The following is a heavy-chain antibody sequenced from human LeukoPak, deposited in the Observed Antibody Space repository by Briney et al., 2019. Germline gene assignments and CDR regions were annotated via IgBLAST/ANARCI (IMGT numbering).Heavy chain of an antibody. CDR3: ARGCGGDCSSAFDI. V-gene: IGHV1-69*05. CDR2: IIPIFGTA. Sequence: SSVKVSCKASGGTFSSYAISWVRQAPGQGLEWMGRIIPIFGTANYAQKFQGRVTITRDESTSTAYMELSSLRSEDPSVYYCARGCGGDCSSAFDIWGQGTMVTVSS. J-gene: IGHJ3*02. CDR1: GGTFSSYA. D-gene: IGHD2-21*02.